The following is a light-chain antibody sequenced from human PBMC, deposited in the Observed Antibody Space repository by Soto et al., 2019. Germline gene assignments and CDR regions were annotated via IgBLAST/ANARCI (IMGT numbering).Light chain of an antibody. Sequence: EIVLTQSPGTLPLSPGERATLSCRASQSVPSTYLAWYQQKPGQAPILLNYATSSRAAGIRDRLSGSGSGTGFILSISRLESEDFAIYYCQQYAGSPPNSFGQGVRVEIK. CDR1: QSVPSTY. CDR2: ATS. J-gene: IGKJ5*01. CDR3: QQYAGSPPNS. V-gene: IGKV3-20*01.